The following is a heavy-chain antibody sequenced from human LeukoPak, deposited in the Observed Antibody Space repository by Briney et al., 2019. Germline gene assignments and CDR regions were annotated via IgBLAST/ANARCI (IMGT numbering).Heavy chain of an antibody. D-gene: IGHD4-23*01. Sequence: ASVKVSCKASGYTFTSYGITWVRQAPGQGLEWMGWINPNSGGTNYAQKFQGRVTMTRDTSISTAYMELSRLRSDDTAVYYCARDLDGGLDYWGQGTLVTVSS. CDR1: GYTFTSYG. CDR2: INPNSGGT. V-gene: IGHV1-2*02. CDR3: ARDLDGGLDY. J-gene: IGHJ4*02.